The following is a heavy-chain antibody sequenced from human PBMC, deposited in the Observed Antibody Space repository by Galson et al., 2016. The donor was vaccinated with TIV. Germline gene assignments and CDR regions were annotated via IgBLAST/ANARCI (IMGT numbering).Heavy chain of an antibody. J-gene: IGHJ6*03. D-gene: IGHD5-12*01. Sequence: ETLSLTCTVSGGSISTYYWSWIRQPPGKGLEWIGHIYYSGSTDYNPSLKSRVTISVDTSKNQFSLKLSSVTAADTAVYYWARDKSGYDTVDYFYYYIEVWGKGTTVTVSS. CDR3: ARDKSGYDTVDYFYYYIEV. CDR2: IYYSGST. V-gene: IGHV4-59*01. CDR1: GGSISTYY.